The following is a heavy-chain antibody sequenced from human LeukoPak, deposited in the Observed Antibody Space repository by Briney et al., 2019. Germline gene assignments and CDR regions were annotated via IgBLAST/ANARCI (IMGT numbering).Heavy chain of an antibody. V-gene: IGHV1-18*01. CDR1: GYTFTSYG. CDR3: ARALTIFGVVIMGY. D-gene: IGHD3-3*01. CDR2: ISAYNGNT. Sequence: GASXKVSCKASGYTFTSYGISWVRQAPGQGLEWMGWISAYNGNTNYAQKLQGRVTMTTDTSTSTAYMELRSLRSDDTAVYYCARALTIFGVVIMGYWGQGTLVTVSS. J-gene: IGHJ4*02.